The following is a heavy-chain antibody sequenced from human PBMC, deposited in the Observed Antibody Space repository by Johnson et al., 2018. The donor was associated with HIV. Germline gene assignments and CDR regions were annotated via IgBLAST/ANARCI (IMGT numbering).Heavy chain of an antibody. J-gene: IGHJ3*02. V-gene: IGHV3-13*01. CDR2: IGSAGDT. Sequence: VQLVESGGGLVQPGGSLRLSCAASEFTFSNYDMHWVRQATGKGLEWVSAIGSAGDTYYPGSVKGRFTISRENAKNSLYLQMNSLRAEDTAVYYCARACRDGYTCDVYDIWGQGTMVTVSS. CDR3: ARACRDGYTCDVYDI. D-gene: IGHD5-24*01. CDR1: EFTFSNYD.